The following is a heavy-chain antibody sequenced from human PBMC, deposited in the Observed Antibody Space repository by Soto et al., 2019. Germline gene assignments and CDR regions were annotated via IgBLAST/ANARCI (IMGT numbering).Heavy chain of an antibody. CDR1: GGSFSGYY. Sequence: SETLSLTCAVYGGSFSGYYWSWIRQPPGKGPEWIGEINHSGSTNYNPSLKSRVTISVDTSKNQFSLKLSSVTAADTAVYYCARGPYDSSGYYYGSPYYFDYWGQGTLVTVSS. CDR2: INHSGST. CDR3: ARGPYDSSGYYYGSPYYFDY. D-gene: IGHD3-22*01. V-gene: IGHV4-34*01. J-gene: IGHJ4*02.